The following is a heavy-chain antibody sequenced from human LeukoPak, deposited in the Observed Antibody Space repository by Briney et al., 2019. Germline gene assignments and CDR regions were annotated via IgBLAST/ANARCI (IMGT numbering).Heavy chain of an antibody. Sequence: ASVKVSCKASGYTFTGYYMHWVRQAPGQGLEWMGWINPNSDGTNYAQKFQGRVTMTRDTSISTAYMELSRMTSDDTAMYYCAREYCSTSNCAARWFDPWGQGTLVTVSS. CDR1: GYTFTGYY. CDR3: AREYCSTSNCAARWFDP. J-gene: IGHJ5*02. D-gene: IGHD2-2*01. V-gene: IGHV1-2*02. CDR2: INPNSDGT.